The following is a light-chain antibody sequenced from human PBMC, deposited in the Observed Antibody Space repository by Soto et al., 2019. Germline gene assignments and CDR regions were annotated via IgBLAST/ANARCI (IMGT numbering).Light chain of an antibody. CDR2: KAS. V-gene: IGKV1-5*03. Sequence: IQMTQSPSPLSASVGDRVTITCRASQSISSSLAWYQQKPGKAPKLLIYKASSLECGVPSRFSGSGSGTEFTLTISSLQRDDFASYYYQQYNSYWTFGQGTKVEIK. CDR1: QSISSS. CDR3: QQYNSYWT. J-gene: IGKJ1*01.